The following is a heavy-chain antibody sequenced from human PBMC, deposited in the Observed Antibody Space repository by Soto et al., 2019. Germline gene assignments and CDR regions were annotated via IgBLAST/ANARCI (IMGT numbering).Heavy chain of an antibody. CDR2: IKQDGSEK. J-gene: IGHJ4*02. Sequence: GGSLRLSCAASGFTFGGFWMSWVRQAPGKGLEWVANIKQDGSEKYYVDSVKGRFTISRDNAKNSLYLQRNRLRAEDTAVYDCARSPSSGYNWGQGTLVTVSS. D-gene: IGHD6-19*01. V-gene: IGHV3-7*03. CDR1: GFTFGGFW. CDR3: ARSPSSGYN.